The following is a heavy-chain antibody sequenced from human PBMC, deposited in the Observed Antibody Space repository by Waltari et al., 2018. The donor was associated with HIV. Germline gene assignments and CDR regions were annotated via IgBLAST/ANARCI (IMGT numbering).Heavy chain of an antibody. CDR1: GGTFSIYA. CDR3: ARVSGSYLLYYYFDS. Sequence: QVQLVQSGAEVKTPGSSLKVSCTASGGTFSIYAINWVRQAPGQGLEWMGGIIPIFGTADYAQKFQGRVTITADESTTTAYMELSSLRSDDTAVYYCARVSGSYLLYYYFDSWGQGTLVTVSS. J-gene: IGHJ4*02. V-gene: IGHV1-69*12. D-gene: IGHD1-26*01. CDR2: IIPIFGTA.